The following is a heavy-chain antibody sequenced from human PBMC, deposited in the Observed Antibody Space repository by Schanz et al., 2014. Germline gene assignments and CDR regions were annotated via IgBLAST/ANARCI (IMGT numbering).Heavy chain of an antibody. CDR2: ITYNGGTI. D-gene: IGHD2-15*01. CDR1: GITFSSHS. V-gene: IGHV3-48*01. Sequence: EVQLVESGGGVVQPGGSMRLSCAASGITFSSHSFNWVRQAPGKGLEWISYITYNGGTIYYADSVKGRFTISRDNAKNSLFLQMNSLRAEDTAVYYCARDFLLEQLGYSHYYYAMDVWGQGTTVTVSS. CDR3: ARDFLLEQLGYSHYYYAMDV. J-gene: IGHJ6*02.